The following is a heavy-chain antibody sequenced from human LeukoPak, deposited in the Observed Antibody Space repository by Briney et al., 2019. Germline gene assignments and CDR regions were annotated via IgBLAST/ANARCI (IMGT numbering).Heavy chain of an antibody. CDR3: AKDVGLYDSSGYYFDY. Sequence: PGGSLRLSCAASGFTFSSYGMHWVRQAPGKGLEWVAFIRYDGSNKYYADSVKGRFTISRDNSKNTLYLQMNSLRAEDTAVYYSAKDVGLYDSSGYYFDYWGQGTLVTVSS. CDR1: GFTFSSYG. CDR2: IRYDGSNK. D-gene: IGHD3-22*01. J-gene: IGHJ4*02. V-gene: IGHV3-30*02.